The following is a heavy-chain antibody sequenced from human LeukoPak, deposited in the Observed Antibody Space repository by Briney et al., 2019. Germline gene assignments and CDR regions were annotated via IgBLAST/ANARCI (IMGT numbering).Heavy chain of an antibody. CDR2: IYKSGST. J-gene: IGHJ3*02. CDR3: ARDRYYDSSGYFGAFDI. CDR1: GDSISSSSSC. D-gene: IGHD3-22*01. V-gene: IGHV4-39*02. Sequence: PSETLSLTCTVSGDSISSSSSCWAWIRQSPGKGLEVIGIIYKSGSTYYNPSLKSRVTISVDTSKNRFSLKLSSVTAADTAVYYCARDRYYDSSGYFGAFDIWGQGTMVTVSS.